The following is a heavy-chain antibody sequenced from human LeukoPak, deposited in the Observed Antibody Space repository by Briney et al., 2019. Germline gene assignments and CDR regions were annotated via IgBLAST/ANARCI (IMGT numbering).Heavy chain of an antibody. Sequence: GGSLRLSCAASGFTFSRYWMHWVRQAPGKGLVWVSRINSDGSITTYADSVKGRLTISRDNANNTLFLQMNSLRAEDTAVYYCAREIAVAGNAFDIWGQGTMVTVSS. CDR3: AREIAVAGNAFDI. CDR2: INSDGSIT. CDR1: GFTFSRYW. V-gene: IGHV3-74*03. D-gene: IGHD6-19*01. J-gene: IGHJ3*02.